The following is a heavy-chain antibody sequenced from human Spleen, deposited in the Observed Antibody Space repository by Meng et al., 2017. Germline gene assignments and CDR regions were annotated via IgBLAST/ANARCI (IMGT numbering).Heavy chain of an antibody. J-gene: IGHJ4*02. D-gene: IGHD5-12*01. Sequence: QVQLQASGPGLVQPSEALSLTCTVSGASISSYYWSWIRQPAGKGLEWIGRMYTSGSTNYNPSLKSRVTMSVDTSKSQFSLKLTSVTAADTAVYYCARDRGGYATFDNWGQGTLVTVSS. CDR3: ARDRGGYATFDN. V-gene: IGHV4-4*07. CDR1: GASISSYY. CDR2: MYTSGST.